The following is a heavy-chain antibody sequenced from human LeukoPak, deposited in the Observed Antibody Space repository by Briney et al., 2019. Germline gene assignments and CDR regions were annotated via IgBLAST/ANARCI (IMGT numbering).Heavy chain of an antibody. D-gene: IGHD2-8*01. CDR1: GFTFSSYA. J-gene: IGHJ4*02. Sequence: GGSLTLSYAGSGFTFSSYAMSWVRQAPGQGLEWGSFIIDSGDYPSYAAPVRGRFTISRDNSRNTLYLQMISLRPEDTAVYYCAKDTSIGKYCTNGVCSPFDYWGQGTLVTVSS. V-gene: IGHV3-23*01. CDR3: AKDTSIGKYCTNGVCSPFDY. CDR2: IIDSGDYP.